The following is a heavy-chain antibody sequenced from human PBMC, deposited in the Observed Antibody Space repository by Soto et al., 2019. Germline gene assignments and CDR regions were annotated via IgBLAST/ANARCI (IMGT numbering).Heavy chain of an antibody. V-gene: IGHV4-61*05. D-gene: IGHD3-10*01. J-gene: IGHJ6*02. CDR2: ISNIGFT. CDR1: GGSISSSNNHFSHLY. Sequence: SETLSLTCTVSGGSISSSNNHFSHLYCSWIRLSPGKGLEWIGYISNIGFTRYNPSLKSRVSISVDTSKNQFSLKLTSVTAADTAVYYCTTQGFGGLHGLVDVWVQGTTVT. CDR3: TTQGFGGLHGLVDV.